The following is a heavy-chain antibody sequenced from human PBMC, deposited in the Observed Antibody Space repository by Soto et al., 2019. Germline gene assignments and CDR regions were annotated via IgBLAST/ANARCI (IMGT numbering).Heavy chain of an antibody. V-gene: IGHV3-33*01. Sequence: PGGSLRLSCAASGFTFSSYGMHWVRQAPGKGLEWVAVIWYDGSNKYYADSVKGRFTISRDNSKNTLYLQMNSLRAEDTAVYYCARDCSGGSCYSFGNAYSWFDPWGQGTLVTVSS. CDR3: ARDCSGGSCYSFGNAYSWFDP. D-gene: IGHD2-15*01. J-gene: IGHJ5*02. CDR1: GFTFSSYG. CDR2: IWYDGSNK.